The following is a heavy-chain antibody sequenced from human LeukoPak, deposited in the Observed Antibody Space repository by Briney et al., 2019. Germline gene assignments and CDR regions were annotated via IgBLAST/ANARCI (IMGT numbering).Heavy chain of an antibody. CDR3: ARHASIWTGYQALDY. CDR2: ISYSGST. D-gene: IGHD3/OR15-3a*01. V-gene: IGHV4-39*01. Sequence: SETLSLTCSVSGGSISSRRYYWGWIRQPPGKGLEWIGIISYSGSTYYNPSITSPVTISVDTTRNQFYLKLSSVTAADTAVYYCARHASIWTGYQALDYWGQGTLVTVSS. CDR1: GGSISSRRYY. J-gene: IGHJ4*02.